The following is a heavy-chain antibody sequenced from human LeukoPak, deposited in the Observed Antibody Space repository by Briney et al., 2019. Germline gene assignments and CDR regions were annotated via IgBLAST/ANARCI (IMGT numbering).Heavy chain of an antibody. CDR2: IKRDGSEK. J-gene: IGHJ5*02. Sequence: GGSLRLSCAASGFRFSDYWMTWVRQAPGKGLEWVANIKRDGSEKFYVDSVKGRFTISRDNAKNSVYLQMNSLRAEDPALYYCAKPYSGTILTGWFDPWGQGTLVTVSS. CDR3: AKPYSGTILTGWFDP. V-gene: IGHV3-7*05. CDR1: GFRFSDYW. D-gene: IGHD3-9*01.